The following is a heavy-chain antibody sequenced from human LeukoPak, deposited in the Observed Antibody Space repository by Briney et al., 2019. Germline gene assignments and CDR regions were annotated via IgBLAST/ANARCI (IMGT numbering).Heavy chain of an antibody. V-gene: IGHV3-23*01. CDR3: AKDSAELWGTGAPVWFTS. J-gene: IGHJ5*01. D-gene: IGHD2-21*01. CDR1: GFTFSAYA. CDR2: VGGSGGST. Sequence: GGSLRLSCATSGFTFSAYAMSWVRQAPGKGLEWVSSVGGSGGSTYYAGSVKGRFTISRDNSKNTLDLQMNSLRAEDTAVYYCAKDSAELWGTGAPVWFTSRGQGTLVTVSS.